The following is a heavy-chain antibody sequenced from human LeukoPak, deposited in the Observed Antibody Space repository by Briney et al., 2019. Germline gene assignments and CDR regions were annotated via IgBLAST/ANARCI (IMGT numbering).Heavy chain of an antibody. V-gene: IGHV3-23*01. CDR1: GFTFSSYA. J-gene: IGHJ4*02. CDR3: AKVGDFSGSFYYFDY. CDR2: ISGSGGGT. D-gene: IGHD1-26*01. Sequence: GASLRLSCAASGFTFSSYAMSWVRQAPGKGLEWVSAISGSGGGTYYADSVKGRFTISRDNSKNTLYLQMNSLRAEDTAVYYCAKVGDFSGSFYYFDYWGQGTLVTVSS.